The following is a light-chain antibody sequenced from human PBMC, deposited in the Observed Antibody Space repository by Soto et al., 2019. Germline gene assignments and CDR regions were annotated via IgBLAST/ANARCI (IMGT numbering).Light chain of an antibody. J-gene: IGKJ1*01. V-gene: IGKV3-15*01. Sequence: IGMTLSPATLSVSPREKATVSCRASQSVSNNLAWFQQKPGQVPRLLIYGASNRATGVSARFSGSGSGTEFTLTISILQSEDFAVYYCQQYHYWWTFGQGTKVDI. CDR1: QSVSNN. CDR2: GAS. CDR3: QQYHYWWT.